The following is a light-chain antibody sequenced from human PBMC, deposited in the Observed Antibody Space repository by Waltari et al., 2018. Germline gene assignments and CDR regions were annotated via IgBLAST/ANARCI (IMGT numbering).Light chain of an antibody. CDR1: KLGDKY. CDR3: QAWDSSTVV. CDR2: EDG. V-gene: IGLV3-1*01. Sequence: SYELTQPPSVSVSPGQTASITCSGDKLGDKYACWYQQKPGQSPVLVIYEDGKRPYGIPERFSGSNSGNTATLTISGTQAMDEADYYCQAWDSSTVVFGGGTKLTVL. J-gene: IGLJ2*01.